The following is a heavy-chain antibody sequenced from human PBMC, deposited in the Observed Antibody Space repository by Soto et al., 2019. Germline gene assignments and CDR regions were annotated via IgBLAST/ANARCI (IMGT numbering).Heavy chain of an antibody. CDR3: AREGFDHRPDY. CDR2: MFASGSS. V-gene: IGHV4-4*02. J-gene: IGHJ4*02. CDR1: GDSISSPNW. Sequence: QVQLQESGPGLVKPSETLSLTCAVSGDSISSPNWWSWYRQSPGKGLELIGEMFASGSSNYKPSLDGRGTISLDTSKNQFSLKLTSLTAADTAIYYCAREGFDHRPDYWGQGLPVSVSS.